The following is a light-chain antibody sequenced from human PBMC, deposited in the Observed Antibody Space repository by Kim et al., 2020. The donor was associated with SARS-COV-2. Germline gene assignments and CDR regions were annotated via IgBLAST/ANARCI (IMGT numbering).Light chain of an antibody. V-gene: IGKV1-39*01. CDR3: QQTYNTPT. CDR1: QSISTY. Sequence: SASVGDRVTITCRASQSISTYLNWYQQKPGKAPKLLIYAASSFQSGVPSRFSGSGSGTDFTLTISSLQPEDFATYYCQQTYNTPTFGGGTKVDIK. CDR2: AAS. J-gene: IGKJ4*01.